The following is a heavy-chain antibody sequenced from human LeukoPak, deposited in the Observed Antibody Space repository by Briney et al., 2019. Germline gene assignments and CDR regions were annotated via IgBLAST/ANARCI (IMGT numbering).Heavy chain of an antibody. J-gene: IGHJ5*02. CDR2: IYTSGST. CDR3: AREGDIVVGNWFDP. CDR1: GGSISSGSYY. V-gene: IGHV4-61*02. D-gene: IGHD2-2*01. Sequence: SQTLSLTCTVSGGSISSGSYYWSWIRQPAGKGLEWIGRIYTSGSTNYNPSLKSRVTISVGTSKNQFSLKLSSVTAADTAVYYCAREGDIVVGNWFDPWGQGTLVTVSS.